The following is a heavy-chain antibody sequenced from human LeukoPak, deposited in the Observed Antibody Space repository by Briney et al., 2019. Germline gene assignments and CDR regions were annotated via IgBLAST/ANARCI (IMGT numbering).Heavy chain of an antibody. Sequence: GGSLRLSCAASGFTFSTYGMSWVRQAPGKGLECVSSISGSGGRTYYADSVKGRFTISRDNSKNTLYLQMNTLGAEDTAVYYCARGGSYLSAFDIWGQGTMVTVSS. CDR2: ISGSGGRT. V-gene: IGHV3-23*01. D-gene: IGHD1-26*01. CDR1: GFTFSTYG. J-gene: IGHJ3*02. CDR3: ARGGSYLSAFDI.